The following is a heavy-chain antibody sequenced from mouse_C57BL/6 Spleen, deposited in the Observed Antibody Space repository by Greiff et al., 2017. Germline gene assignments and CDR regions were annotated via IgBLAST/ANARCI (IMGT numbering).Heavy chain of an antibody. V-gene: IGHV1-42*01. D-gene: IGHD2-3*01. Sequence: VQLQQSGPELVKPGASVKISCKASGYSFTGYYMNWVKQSPEKSLEWIGEINPSTGGTTYNQKFKAKATLTVDKSSSTAYMQLKSLTSEDSAVYYCARGDGRGFAYWGQGTLVTVSA. CDR3: ARGDGRGFAY. J-gene: IGHJ3*01. CDR2: INPSTGGT. CDR1: GYSFTGYY.